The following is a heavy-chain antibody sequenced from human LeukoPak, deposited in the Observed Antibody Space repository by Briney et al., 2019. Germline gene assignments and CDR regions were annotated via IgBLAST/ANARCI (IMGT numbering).Heavy chain of an antibody. J-gene: IGHJ6*02. CDR2: ISGSGTIT. CDR3: ARDLNGMDV. Sequence: GGSLRLSCAASGFTFSSYAMTWVRQVPGKGLEWVSAISGSGTITYYADSVKGRFTISRDNSKNTLYLQMNSLRAEDTAVYYCARDLNGMDVWGQGTTVTVSS. CDR1: GFTFSSYA. V-gene: IGHV3-23*01.